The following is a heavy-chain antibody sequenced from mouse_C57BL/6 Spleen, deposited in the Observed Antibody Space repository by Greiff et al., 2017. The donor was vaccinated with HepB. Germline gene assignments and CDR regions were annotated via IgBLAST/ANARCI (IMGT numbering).Heavy chain of an antibody. CDR1: GYTFTSYW. V-gene: IGHV1-69*01. J-gene: IGHJ1*03. CDR3: ARGGGLRDWYFDV. CDR2: IDPSDSYT. Sequence: VQLQQPGAELVMPGASVKLSCKASGYTFTSYWMHWVKQRPGQGLEWIGEIDPSDSYTNYNQKFKGKSTLTVDKSSSTAYMQLSSLTSEDSAVYYCARGGGLRDWYFDVWGTGTTVTVSS. D-gene: IGHD2-4*01.